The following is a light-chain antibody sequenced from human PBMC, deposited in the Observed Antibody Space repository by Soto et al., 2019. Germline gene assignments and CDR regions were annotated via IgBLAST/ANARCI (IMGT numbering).Light chain of an antibody. CDR1: SSDVGGVNY. CDR2: EVS. Sequence: QSALTQPASVSGSPGQSITISCTGTSSDVGGVNYVSWYQQHPGKAPKLMIYEVSNRPSGVSNRFSGSKSGNTASLTISGLQAEDEADYYCTSYTSTSSVVFGAGTKLTVL. J-gene: IGLJ2*01. CDR3: TSYTSTSSVV. V-gene: IGLV2-14*03.